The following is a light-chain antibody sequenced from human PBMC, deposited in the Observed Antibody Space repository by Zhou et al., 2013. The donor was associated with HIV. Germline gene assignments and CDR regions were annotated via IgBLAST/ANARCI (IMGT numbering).Light chain of an antibody. V-gene: IGKV3-15*01. CDR1: QSVSSN. CDR2: GAS. CDR3: QQYGSSLWT. J-gene: IGKJ1*01. Sequence: EIVMTQSPATLSVSPGERATLSCRASQSVSSNLAWYQQKPGQAPRLLIYGASTRATGIPARFSGSGSGTDFTLTISRLEPEDFAVYYCQQYGSSLWTFGQGTKVKSN.